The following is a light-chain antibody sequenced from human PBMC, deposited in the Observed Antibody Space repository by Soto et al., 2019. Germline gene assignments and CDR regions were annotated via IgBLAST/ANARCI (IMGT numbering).Light chain of an antibody. Sequence: AIQLTQSPSSLSASVGDRVTITCRASQGISSALAWYQQKPGKAPNLLIYDASSLQSGVPSRFSGSGSGTDFTLAISSLQPEDFATYYCQQFNNYPLTFGGGTRWIS. CDR1: QGISSA. V-gene: IGKV1D-13*01. CDR3: QQFNNYPLT. J-gene: IGKJ4*01. CDR2: DAS.